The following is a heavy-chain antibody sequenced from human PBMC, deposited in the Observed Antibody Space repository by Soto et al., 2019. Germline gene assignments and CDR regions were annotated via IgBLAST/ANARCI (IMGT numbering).Heavy chain of an antibody. V-gene: IGHV3-11*01. D-gene: IGHD3-3*01. CDR2: ISSSGSTI. J-gene: IGHJ1*01. CDR3: ARDDRFDFWSGYYSSGYFQH. Sequence: QVQLVESGGGLVKPGGSLRLSCAASGFTFSDYYMSWIRQAPGKGLEWVSYISSSGSTIYYADSVKGRFTISRDNAKNSLHLQMNSLRAEDTAVYYCARDDRFDFWSGYYSSGYFQHRGQGTLVTVSS. CDR1: GFTFSDYY.